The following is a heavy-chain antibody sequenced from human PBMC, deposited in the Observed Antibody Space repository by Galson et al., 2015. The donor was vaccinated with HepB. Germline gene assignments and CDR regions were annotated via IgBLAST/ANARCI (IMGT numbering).Heavy chain of an antibody. D-gene: IGHD7-27*01. CDR3: ARVPISNWGDGFDI. CDR2: VNPNSGDT. V-gene: IGHV1-8*01. Sequence: SVKVSCKASGYTFTSYDIKWVRQASGHGLEWMGWVNPNSGDTGYAQKFQGRVTMTRNTSIHTAYMELSSPRSEDTAVYYCARVPISNWGDGFDIWGQGTMVTVSA. CDR1: GYTFTSYD. J-gene: IGHJ3*02.